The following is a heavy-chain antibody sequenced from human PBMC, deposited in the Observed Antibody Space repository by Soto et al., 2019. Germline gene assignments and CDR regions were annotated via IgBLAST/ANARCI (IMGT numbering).Heavy chain of an antibody. V-gene: IGHV4-4*07. J-gene: IGHJ5*02. D-gene: IGHD6-13*01. CDR3: ARDQGVAAAGITWFDP. CDR1: GASMNSYH. Sequence: ASETLSLTCTVSGASMNSYHWSWIRQPAGKGLEWIGHIHSSGSTNYNPSLKSRVTMSVDTSKNQFSLRLMSLTAADTAVYYCARDQGVAAAGITWFDPWGQGYLLTVSS. CDR2: IHSSGST.